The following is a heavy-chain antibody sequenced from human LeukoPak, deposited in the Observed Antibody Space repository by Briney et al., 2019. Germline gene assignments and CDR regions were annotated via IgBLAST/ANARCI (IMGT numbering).Heavy chain of an antibody. Sequence: SETLSLTCAVYGGSFSGYYCTWIRQYPGKGLEWIGEVHHSGGTSYNPSLKGRVSMSLDTSEKQFSLKLTSVTDADTGVYYCARATADFWSALSALPNYWDQGTLVTVSS. D-gene: IGHD3-3*01. V-gene: IGHV4-34*01. CDR2: VHHSGGT. J-gene: IGHJ4*02. CDR3: ARATADFWSALSALPNY. CDR1: GGSFSGYY.